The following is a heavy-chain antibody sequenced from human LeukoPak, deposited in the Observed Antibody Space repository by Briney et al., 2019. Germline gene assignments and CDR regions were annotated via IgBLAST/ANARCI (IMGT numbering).Heavy chain of an antibody. CDR3: ARAASDGN. Sequence: GASVKVSCKASGYTFTGYYMHWVRQAPGQGLEWMGWINPNSGGTNYAQKFQGRVTMTRDMSTSTVYMELSSLRSEDTAVYYCARAASDGNWGQGTLVTVSS. CDR1: GYTFTGYY. J-gene: IGHJ4*02. CDR2: INPNSGGT. V-gene: IGHV1-2*02.